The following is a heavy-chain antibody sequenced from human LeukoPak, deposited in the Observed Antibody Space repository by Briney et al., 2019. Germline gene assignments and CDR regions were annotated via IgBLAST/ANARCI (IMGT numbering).Heavy chain of an antibody. D-gene: IGHD4-17*01. CDR3: ARSPAGDYAHY. CDR2: IIPIFGTA. V-gene: IGHV1-69*05. J-gene: IGHJ4*02. Sequence: SVEVSCKASGGTFSSYAISWVRQAPGQGLEWMGRIIPIFGTANYAQKFQGRVTITTDESTSTAYMELSSLRSEDTAVYYCARSPAGDYAHYWGQGTLVTVSS. CDR1: GGTFSSYA.